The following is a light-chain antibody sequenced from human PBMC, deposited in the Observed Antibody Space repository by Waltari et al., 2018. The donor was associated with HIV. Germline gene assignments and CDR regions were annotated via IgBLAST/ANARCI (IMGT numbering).Light chain of an antibody. J-gene: IGLJ2*01. Sequence: QSLLTQPPSVSGAPGQRVTISCTGSSSNIGAGFDVHWYQQLPGTVPKRPIYGNSNRPAGVPHRFSGSKSGTSASLAITGLQAGDEADYYCQSYDRSLSGYVVFGGGTKLTVL. CDR3: QSYDRSLSGYVV. V-gene: IGLV1-40*01. CDR1: SSNIGAGFD. CDR2: GNS.